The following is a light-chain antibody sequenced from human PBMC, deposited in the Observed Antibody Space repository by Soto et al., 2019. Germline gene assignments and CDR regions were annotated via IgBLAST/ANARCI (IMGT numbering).Light chain of an antibody. J-gene: IGKJ5*01. V-gene: IGKV1-39*01. Sequence: DIQMTQSTSSLSASLGDRATITGRANQSISDYLNCYQPTPGKATNFIIYASSSLQTGVPSRFRGSGSGTLFTLTLSSLQPEDFAAYYCQQSYSTHTITFGHGTRLEIK. CDR2: ASS. CDR3: QQSYSTHTIT. CDR1: QSISDY.